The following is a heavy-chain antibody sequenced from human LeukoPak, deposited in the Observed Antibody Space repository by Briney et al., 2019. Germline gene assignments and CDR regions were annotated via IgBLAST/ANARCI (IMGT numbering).Heavy chain of an antibody. D-gene: IGHD3-16*01. CDR2: INSDGTST. V-gene: IGHV3-74*01. CDR1: GFTFSSYW. J-gene: IGHJ6*02. CDR3: SLGQAHGMDV. Sequence: GGSLRLTCAASGFTFSSYWMHWVRQAPGKGLMWVSRINSDGTSTSYADSVKGRFTISRDNAKNTLYLQMNSLRAEDTAVYYCSLGQAHGMDVWGQGTTVTVSS.